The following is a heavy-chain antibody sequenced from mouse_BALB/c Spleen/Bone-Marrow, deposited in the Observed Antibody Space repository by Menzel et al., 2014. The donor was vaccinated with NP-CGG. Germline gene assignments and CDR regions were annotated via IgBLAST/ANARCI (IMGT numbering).Heavy chain of an antibody. CDR1: GFTFSSFG. V-gene: IGHV5-17*02. D-gene: IGHD1-1*01. CDR3: ARSGSSSGYFDY. CDR2: ISSGSSTI. Sequence: EVHLVESGGGLVQPGGSRKLSCAASGFTFSSFGMPWVRQAPEKGLEWVAYISSGSSTIYYADTVMGRFTISRDNPKNTLFLQMTSLRSEDTAMYYCARSGSSSGYFDYWGQGTTLTVSS. J-gene: IGHJ2*01.